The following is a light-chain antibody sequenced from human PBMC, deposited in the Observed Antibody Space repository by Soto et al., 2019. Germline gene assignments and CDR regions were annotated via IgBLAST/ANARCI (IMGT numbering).Light chain of an antibody. CDR3: QQYYGTPVT. J-gene: IGKJ1*01. CDR2: WAS. V-gene: IGKV4-1*01. CDR1: HSVLWSNNKNY. Sequence: FVMTQSPDSLTVSLGDRATREWNSSHSVLWSNNKNYLAWYQQKPGQPPKLLIYWASARDSGVPDRFSGSGSGTDFTLTISSLQAEDVAIYYCQQYYGTPVTFGQGTKVDIK.